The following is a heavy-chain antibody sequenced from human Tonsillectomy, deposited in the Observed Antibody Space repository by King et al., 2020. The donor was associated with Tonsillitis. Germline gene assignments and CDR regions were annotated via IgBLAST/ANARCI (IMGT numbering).Heavy chain of an antibody. CDR1: GYTFTAYY. Sequence: QLVQSGAEVKKPGASVKVSCKASGYTFTAYYMYWVRQAPGQGLEWMGWINPNSGGANYAQKFQGRVTMTRDTSISTAYMELSRLRSDDTAVYYCARGPWVYDSSSVALRGQGTLVTVSS. J-gene: IGHJ4*02. D-gene: IGHD6-13*01. CDR2: INPNSGGA. CDR3: ARGPWVYDSSSVAL. V-gene: IGHV1-2*02.